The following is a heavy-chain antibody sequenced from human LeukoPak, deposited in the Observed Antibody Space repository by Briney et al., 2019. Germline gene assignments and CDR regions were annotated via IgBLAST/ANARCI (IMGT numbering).Heavy chain of an antibody. D-gene: IGHD4-11*01. V-gene: IGHV3-74*03. CDR1: GFTFSNYW. CDR3: ARRHLPVETTGRDDY. Sequence: GGSLRLSCVASGFTFSNYWMHWVRQAPGKGLVWVSRINSGGTSTTYADSVKGRFTISRDNAKNTLYLQMNSLRAEDTAVYYCARRHLPVETTGRDDYWGHGTLVTVSS. J-gene: IGHJ4*01. CDR2: INSGGTST.